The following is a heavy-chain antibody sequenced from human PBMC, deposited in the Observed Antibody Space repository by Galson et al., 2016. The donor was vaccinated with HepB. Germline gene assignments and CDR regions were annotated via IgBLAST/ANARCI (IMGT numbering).Heavy chain of an antibody. D-gene: IGHD2-2*01. CDR2: IYSGGAT. Sequence: SLRLSCAASGFIVSSHYMNWVRQAPGKGLEWVSIIYSGGATYYADSVKGRFTISRDNPKNTVYPQMNSLTAADTAVYYCARASVIPGARMVFDSWGQGILVTVSS. J-gene: IGHJ5*01. CDR1: GFIVSSHY. CDR3: ARASVIPGARMVFDS. V-gene: IGHV3-53*01.